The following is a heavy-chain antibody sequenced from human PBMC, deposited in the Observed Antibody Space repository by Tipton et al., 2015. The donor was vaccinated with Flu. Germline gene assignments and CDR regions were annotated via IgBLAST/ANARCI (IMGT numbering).Heavy chain of an antibody. V-gene: IGHV4-31*03. Sequence: TLSLTCTVSGGSISSGGYYWSWIRQHPGKGLEWIGYIYYSGSTYYNPSLKSRVTISVDTSKNQFSLKLSSVTAADTAVHYCARVELHAFDIWGQGTMVTVSS. CDR3: ARVELHAFDI. CDR2: IYYSGST. J-gene: IGHJ3*02. CDR1: GGSISSGGYY. D-gene: IGHD1-7*01.